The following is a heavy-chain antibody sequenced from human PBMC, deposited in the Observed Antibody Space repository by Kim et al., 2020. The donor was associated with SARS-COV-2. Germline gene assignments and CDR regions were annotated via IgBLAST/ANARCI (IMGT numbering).Heavy chain of an antibody. CDR1: GFTFIKYA. J-gene: IGHJ4*02. CDR3: AKDRLPDSGWNFDY. V-gene: IGHV3-23*01. Sequence: GGSLRLSCAASGFTFIKYAFNWVRQAPGKGLEWVSAILGSGVTYYADSVKGRFTISRDNSKNTLYLQMSTLGAEDTAVYYCAKDRLPDSGWNFDYWGQGTPVTVSS. CDR2: ILGSGVT. D-gene: IGHD6-19*01.